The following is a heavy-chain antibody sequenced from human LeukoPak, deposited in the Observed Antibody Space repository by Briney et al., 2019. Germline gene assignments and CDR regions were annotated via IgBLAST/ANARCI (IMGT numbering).Heavy chain of an antibody. D-gene: IGHD3-10*01. Sequence: GGSLRLSCAASGFTFSGYSMNWVRRAPGKGLEWVSSISSSSSYIYYADSVKGRFTISRDNAKNSPYLQMNSLRAEDTAVYYCARDVGSGSYSSWGQGTLVTVSS. CDR1: GFTFSGYS. V-gene: IGHV3-21*01. J-gene: IGHJ4*02. CDR3: ARDVGSGSYSS. CDR2: ISSSSSYI.